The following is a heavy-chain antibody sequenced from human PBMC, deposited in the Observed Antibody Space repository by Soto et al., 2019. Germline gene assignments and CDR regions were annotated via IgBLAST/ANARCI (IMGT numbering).Heavy chain of an antibody. CDR1: GFTFSNAW. Sequence: GSLRLSCAASGFTFSNAWMNWVRQAPGKGLEWVGRIKSKTDGGTTDYAAPVKGRFTISRDDSKNTLYLQMNSLKTEDTAVYYCTTGLTTVTLYYYYYYGMDVWGQGTTVTVSS. J-gene: IGHJ6*02. CDR3: TTGLTTVTLYYYYYYGMDV. CDR2: IKSKTDGGTT. D-gene: IGHD4-4*01. V-gene: IGHV3-15*07.